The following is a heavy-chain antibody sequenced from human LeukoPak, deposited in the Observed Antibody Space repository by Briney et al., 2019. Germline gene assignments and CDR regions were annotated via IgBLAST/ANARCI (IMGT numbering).Heavy chain of an antibody. CDR3: ARTLGYYGSGGLIDY. V-gene: IGHV2-70*11. CDR2: IDWDDDK. J-gene: IGHJ4*02. Sequence: SGPALVKPTQTLTLTCTFSGFSLSTSGMCVSWIRQPPGKALEWLARIDWDDDKYYSTSLKTRLTISKDTSKNQVVLTMTNMDPVDTATYYCARTLGYYGSGGLIDYWGQGTLVTVSS. D-gene: IGHD3-10*01. CDR1: GFSLSTSGMC.